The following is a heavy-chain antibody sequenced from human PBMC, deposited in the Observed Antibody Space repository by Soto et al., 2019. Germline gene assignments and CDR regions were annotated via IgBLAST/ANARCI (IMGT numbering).Heavy chain of an antibody. D-gene: IGHD2-2*01. J-gene: IGHJ5*01. Sequence: ASVKVSCKASGYTSADFGISWVRQAPGQGLEWMGWVSGNNGASNPAPKVQGRITMTLDTSTGVSYMALRSLRSDDTAIYYCVRDQKYFRVNGNWFQSLGQGTLGTVS. CDR2: VSGNNGAS. CDR1: GYTSADFG. CDR3: VRDQKYFRVNGNWFQS. V-gene: IGHV1-18*04.